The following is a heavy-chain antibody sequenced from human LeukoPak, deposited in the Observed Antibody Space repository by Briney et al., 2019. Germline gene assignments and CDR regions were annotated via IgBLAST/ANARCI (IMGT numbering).Heavy chain of an antibody. J-gene: IGHJ4*02. D-gene: IGHD3-22*01. V-gene: IGHV4-59*01. Sequence: SETLSLTCTVSGGSISSYYWSWIRQPPGKGLEWIGYIYYSGSTNYNPSLKSRVTISVDTSKNQFSLKLSSVTAADTAAYYCAREAGYYYDSSGYYALWGQGTLVTVSS. CDR2: IYYSGST. CDR3: AREAGYYYDSSGYYAL. CDR1: GGSISSYY.